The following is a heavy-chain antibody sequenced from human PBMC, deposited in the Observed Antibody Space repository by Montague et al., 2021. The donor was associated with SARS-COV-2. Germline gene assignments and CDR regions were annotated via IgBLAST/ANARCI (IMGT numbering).Heavy chain of an antibody. V-gene: IGHV4-34*01. CDR3: AREPDYGDYFDY. CDR1: GGSFSDYY. J-gene: IGHJ4*02. CDR2: INHSGST. D-gene: IGHD4-17*01. Sequence: SETLSLTCAVHGGSFSDYYWSWIRQAPGKGLEWIGEINHSGSTNYNPSLKSRVTISVDTSKNQFSLKLSSVTAADTAVYYCAREPDYGDYFDYWGQGTLVTVSS.